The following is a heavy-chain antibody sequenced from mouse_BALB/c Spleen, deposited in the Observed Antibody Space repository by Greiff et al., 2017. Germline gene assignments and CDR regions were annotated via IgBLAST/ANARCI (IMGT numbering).Heavy chain of an antibody. D-gene: IGHD3-2*01. V-gene: IGHV3-2*02. J-gene: IGHJ3*01. Sequence: VQLQQSGPGLVKPSQSLSLTCTVTGYSITSDYAWNWIRQFPGNKLEWMGYISYSGSTSYNPSLKSRISITRDTSKNQFFLQLNSVTTEDTATYYCARPQTARATWGFAYWGQGTLVTVSA. CDR2: ISYSGST. CDR3: ARPQTARATWGFAY. CDR1: GYSITSDYA.